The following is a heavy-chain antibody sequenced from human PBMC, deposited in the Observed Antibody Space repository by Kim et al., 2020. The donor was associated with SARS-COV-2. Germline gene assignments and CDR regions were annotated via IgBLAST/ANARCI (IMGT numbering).Heavy chain of an antibody. CDR2: ISSNGGST. D-gene: IGHD3-10*01. CDR1: GFTFSSYA. V-gene: IGHV3-64D*06. J-gene: IGHJ4*02. Sequence: GGSLRLSCSASGFTFSSYAMHWVRQAPGKGLEYVSAISSNGGSTYYADSVKGRFTISRDNSKNTLYLQMSSLRAEDTAVYYCVNPRSGYYGSGSYSVPDYWGQGTLVTVSS. CDR3: VNPRSGYYGSGSYSVPDY.